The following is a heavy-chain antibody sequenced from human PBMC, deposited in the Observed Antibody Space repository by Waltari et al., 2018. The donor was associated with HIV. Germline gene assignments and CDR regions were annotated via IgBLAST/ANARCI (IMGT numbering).Heavy chain of an antibody. CDR3: AREPERKYCSGGSCHEYFQH. CDR1: GGTFSSYT. CDR2: IIPILGIA. V-gene: IGHV1-69*08. J-gene: IGHJ1*01. D-gene: IGHD2-15*01. Sequence: QVQLVQSGAEVKKPGSSVKVSCKASGGTFSSYTISWGRQAPGQGLEWMGRIIPILGIANYAQKFQGSVTITADKSTSTAYMELSSLRSEDTAVYYCAREPERKYCSGGSCHEYFQHWGQGTLVTVSS.